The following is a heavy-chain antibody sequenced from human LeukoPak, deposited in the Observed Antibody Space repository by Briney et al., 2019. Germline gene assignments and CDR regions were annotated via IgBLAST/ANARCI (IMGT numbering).Heavy chain of an antibody. CDR2: IWYGGTNK. D-gene: IGHD6-6*01. Sequence: PGGSLRLSCAASGFTFNSFAMHWVRQAPGKGLEWVAVIWYGGTNKYYADSVKGRFTISRDNSKNTVYLQMNSLRAEDSAVYYCANWKGSSSGDYYHYMDVWGKGTMVTVSS. J-gene: IGHJ6*03. CDR3: ANWKGSSSGDYYHYMDV. CDR1: GFTFNSFA. V-gene: IGHV3-33*06.